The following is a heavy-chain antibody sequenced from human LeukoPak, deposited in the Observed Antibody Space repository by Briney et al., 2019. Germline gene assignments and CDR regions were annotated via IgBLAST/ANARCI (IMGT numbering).Heavy chain of an antibody. CDR2: IKQDGSEK. J-gene: IGHJ4*02. Sequence: PGGSLRLSCAASGFTFSSYWMSWVRQAPGKGLEWVANIKQDGSEKYYVDSVKGRFTISRDNAKNSLYLQMNSLRAEDTAVYYCARGPHYDSSGYRIFDYRGQGTLVTVSS. V-gene: IGHV3-7*01. CDR1: GFTFSSYW. CDR3: ARGPHYDSSGYRIFDY. D-gene: IGHD3-22*01.